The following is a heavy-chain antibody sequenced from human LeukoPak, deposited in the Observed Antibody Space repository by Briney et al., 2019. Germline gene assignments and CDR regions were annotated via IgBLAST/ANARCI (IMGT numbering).Heavy chain of an antibody. CDR1: GFTFSDYY. Sequence: GGSLRLSCAASGFTFSDYYMSWIRQAPGKGLEWVSYISSSGSTIYYADSVKGRFTISRDNAKNSLYLQMNSLRAEDTAVYYRARVGRTYCGGDCYLYYYGMDVWGQGTTVTVSS. D-gene: IGHD2-21*02. CDR2: ISSSGSTI. CDR3: ARVGRTYCGGDCYLYYYGMDV. V-gene: IGHV3-11*01. J-gene: IGHJ6*02.